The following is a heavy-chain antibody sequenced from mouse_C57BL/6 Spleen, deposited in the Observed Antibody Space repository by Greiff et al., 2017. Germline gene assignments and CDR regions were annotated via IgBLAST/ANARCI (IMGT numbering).Heavy chain of an antibody. CDR2: ISYDGSN. D-gene: IGHD1-1*01. V-gene: IGHV3-6*01. J-gene: IGHJ1*03. CDR3: ASGRNYYGSRPYWYFDV. CDR1: GYSITSGYY. Sequence: ESGPGLVKPSQSLSLTCSVTGYSITSGYYWNWIRQFPGNKLEWMGYISYDGSNNYNPSLKNRISITRDTSKNQFFLKLNSVTTEDTATYYCASGRNYYGSRPYWYFDVWGTGTTVTVSS.